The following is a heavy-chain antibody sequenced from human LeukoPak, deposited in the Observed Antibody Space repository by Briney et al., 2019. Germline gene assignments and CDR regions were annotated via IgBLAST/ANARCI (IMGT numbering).Heavy chain of an antibody. CDR3: ARDQGLRYSSSYYYGMDV. V-gene: IGHV1-69*13. CDR1: GGTFSSYA. D-gene: IGHD6-6*01. CDR2: IIPIFGTA. J-gene: IGHJ6*02. Sequence: SVKVSCKASGGTFSSYAISWVRQAPGQGLEWMGGIIPIFGTANYAQKFQGRVTITADESTSTAYMELSSLRAEDTAVYYCARDQGLRYSSSYYYGMDVWGQGTTVTVSS.